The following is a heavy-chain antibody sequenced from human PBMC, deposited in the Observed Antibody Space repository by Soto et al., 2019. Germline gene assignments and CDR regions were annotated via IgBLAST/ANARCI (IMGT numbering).Heavy chain of an antibody. Sequence: GASVEVSCKASGYTFTVYYIHWVRQAPGQGLEWMGWINPKSGGTMYPQKFQGRVTMTWDTSISTAYMALTRLRSDDTAVYYCARDLAKGGGSAGFDYWGQGTLVTVSS. CDR1: GYTFTVYY. J-gene: IGHJ4*02. CDR2: INPKSGGT. V-gene: IGHV1-2*02. CDR3: ARDLAKGGGSAGFDY. D-gene: IGHD1-26*01.